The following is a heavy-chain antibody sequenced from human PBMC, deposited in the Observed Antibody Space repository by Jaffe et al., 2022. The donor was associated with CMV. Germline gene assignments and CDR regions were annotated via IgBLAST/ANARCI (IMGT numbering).Heavy chain of an antibody. Sequence: EVQLVESGGGLVQPGGSLRLSCAASGFTFSSYSMNWVRQAPGKGLEWVSYISSSSSTMYYADSVKGRFTISRDNAKNSLHLQMSGLRDDDTAVYYCTRGDWGGDYWGQGTLVTVSS. CDR3: TRGDWGGDY. CDR1: GFTFSSYS. V-gene: IGHV3-48*02. CDR2: ISSSSSTM. D-gene: IGHD7-27*01. J-gene: IGHJ4*02.